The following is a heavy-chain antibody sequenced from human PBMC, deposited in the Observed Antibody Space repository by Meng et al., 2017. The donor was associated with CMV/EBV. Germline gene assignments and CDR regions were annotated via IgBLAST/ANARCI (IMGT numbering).Heavy chain of an antibody. CDR3: ARVCYYDSSGYYYEGAYYFDY. J-gene: IGHJ4*02. D-gene: IGHD3-22*01. CDR2: INHSGST. V-gene: IGHV4-34*01. CDR1: GGSFSGYY. Sequence: GSLRLSCAVYGGSFSGYYWSWIRQPPGKGLEWIGEINHSGSTNYNPYLKSRVTISVDTSKNQFSLKLSSVTAADTAVYYCARVCYYDSSGYYYEGAYYFDYWGQGTLVTVSS.